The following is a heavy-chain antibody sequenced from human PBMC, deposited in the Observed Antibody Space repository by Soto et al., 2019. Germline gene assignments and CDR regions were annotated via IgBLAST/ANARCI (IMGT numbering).Heavy chain of an antibody. CDR1: DGSISSGDYY. D-gene: IGHD1-26*01. CDR2: IYYSGST. Sequence: SETLSLTCTVSDGSISSGDYYWSWNHQPPGKGLEWIGYIYYSGSTYYNPSLKSRVTISVDTSKNQFSLKLSSVTAADTAVYYCARGDSKSPAAAILGAWFDPWGEGTLVTVSS. CDR3: ARGDSKSPAAAILGAWFDP. V-gene: IGHV4-30-4*01. J-gene: IGHJ5*02.